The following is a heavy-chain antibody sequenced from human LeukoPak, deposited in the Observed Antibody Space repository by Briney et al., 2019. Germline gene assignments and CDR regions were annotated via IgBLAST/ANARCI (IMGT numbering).Heavy chain of an antibody. J-gene: IGHJ5*02. D-gene: IGHD3-9*01. CDR3: AAYYDVLTGSVNWFDP. CDR1: EFTFNRYA. V-gene: IGHV3-23*01. CDR2: ISGSAGTT. Sequence: GGSLRLSCVASEFTFNRYAMSWVRQAPGKGLEWVSSISGSAGTTYYADSVKGRFTISRDNSKNTLYLQMNSLRAEDTAVYYCAAYYDVLTGSVNWFDPWGQGTLVTVSS.